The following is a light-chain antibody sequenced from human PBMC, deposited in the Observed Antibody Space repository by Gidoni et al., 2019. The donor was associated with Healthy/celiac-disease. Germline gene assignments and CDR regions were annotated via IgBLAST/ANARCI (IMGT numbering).Light chain of an antibody. V-gene: IGLV1-40*01. J-gene: IGLJ2*01. Sequence: QSVLTQPPSVAGAPGQRVTISCTGSSSNIGAGYYVHWDQQLPGTAPKLLIYDNSNRPSGVPDRFSGSKSGTSASLAITGLQAEDEADYYCQSYDSSLSGHVVFGGGTKLTVL. CDR3: QSYDSSLSGHVV. CDR2: DNS. CDR1: SSNIGAGYY.